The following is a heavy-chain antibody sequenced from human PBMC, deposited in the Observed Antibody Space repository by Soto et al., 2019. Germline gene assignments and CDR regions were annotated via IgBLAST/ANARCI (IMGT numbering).Heavy chain of an antibody. J-gene: IGHJ6*02. V-gene: IGHV4-39*02. Sequence: QLQLQESGPGLVKPSETLSLTCTVSGGSISSSSYYWGWIRQPPGKGLEWIGRINYSGSTYYNPSLKGRGTISVDTSKTQFSLKLRAVTAADTAVYYCAREGRAAGYYYYGMDVWGQGTTVTVSS. CDR1: GGSISSSSYY. D-gene: IGHD6-13*01. CDR2: INYSGST. CDR3: AREGRAAGYYYYGMDV.